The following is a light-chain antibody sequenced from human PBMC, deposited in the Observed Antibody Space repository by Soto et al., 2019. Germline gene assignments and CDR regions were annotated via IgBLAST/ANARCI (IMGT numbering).Light chain of an antibody. CDR2: RTS. CDR3: QQYASSIT. CDR1: QSISSN. Sequence: EIVMTQSPATLSVSPGERATLSCRASQSISSNLAWYQQKPGQAPRLLMFRTSSRATGFPARFSGSGSGTEFNLTISSLQSEDFAVYYCQQYASSITFGQGTRLEIK. V-gene: IGKV3-15*01. J-gene: IGKJ5*01.